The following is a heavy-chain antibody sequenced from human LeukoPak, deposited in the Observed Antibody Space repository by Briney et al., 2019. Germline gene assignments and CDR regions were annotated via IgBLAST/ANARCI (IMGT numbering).Heavy chain of an antibody. J-gene: IGHJ4*02. CDR2: ISSSSSTI. CDR3: ARGPLPYYFDY. Sequence: GGSLRLSCAASGFTFSSYSMNWVRQAPGKGLEWVSYISSSSSTIYYADSVKGRFTISRDNAKNSLYLQMNSLRAEDTAVYYCARGPLPYYFDYWGQGTLVTVSS. CDR1: GFTFSSYS. V-gene: IGHV3-48*04.